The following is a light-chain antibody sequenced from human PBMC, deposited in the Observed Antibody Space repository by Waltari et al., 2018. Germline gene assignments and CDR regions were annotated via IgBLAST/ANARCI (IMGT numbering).Light chain of an antibody. Sequence: QSALTQPASVSGSPGQSITISCTGTSSDVGRNNLVSWYHQHPGQAPKLIIYEATKRTSGVSNRFSGSKSGNTASLTISGLQAEDEGDYYCCSYTNTHVVFGGGTKLTVL. V-gene: IGLV2-14*02. CDR1: SSDVGRNNL. J-gene: IGLJ2*01. CDR2: EAT. CDR3: CSYTNTHVV.